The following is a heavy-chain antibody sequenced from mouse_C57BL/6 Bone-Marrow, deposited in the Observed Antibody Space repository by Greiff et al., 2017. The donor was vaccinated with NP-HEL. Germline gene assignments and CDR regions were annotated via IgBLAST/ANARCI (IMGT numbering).Heavy chain of an antibody. Sequence: QVQLQQPGAELLKPGASVKLSCKASGYTFTSYWMHWVKQRPGQGLEWIGMIHPNSGSTNYNEKFKGKATLTVDKSSSTAYMQLSSLTSEDSAVYYCAREGPAWFAYWGQGTLVTVSA. CDR1: GYTFTSYW. J-gene: IGHJ3*01. CDR2: IHPNSGST. CDR3: AREGPAWFAY. V-gene: IGHV1-64*01.